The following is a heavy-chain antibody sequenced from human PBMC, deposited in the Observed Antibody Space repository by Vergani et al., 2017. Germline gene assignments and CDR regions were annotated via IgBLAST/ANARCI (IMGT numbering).Heavy chain of an antibody. J-gene: IGHJ4*02. Sequence: QVQLVQSGAEVKKPGASVKVSCKASGYTFTYYMHWVRQAPGQGLEWMGWINPNSGGTNYAQKFQGRVTMTRDTSISTAYMELSRLRSDDTAVYYCARDHGGATIFDYWGQGTLVTVSS. CDR2: INPNSGGT. CDR3: ARDHGGATIFDY. V-gene: IGHV1-2*02. CDR1: GYTFTYY. D-gene: IGHD1-26*01.